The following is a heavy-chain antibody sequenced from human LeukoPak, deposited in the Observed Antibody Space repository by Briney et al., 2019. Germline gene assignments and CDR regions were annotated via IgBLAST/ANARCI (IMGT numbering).Heavy chain of an antibody. J-gene: IGHJ4*02. Sequence: GGSLRLSCAASGFTFSSYAMSWVRQAPGKGLEWVSAMSSSDDGRYYAASVRGRFTISRDTSRSTLYLQMNSLRAEDAAVYYCAKTPYLYDSRGYYTGDYWGQGTLVTVSS. CDR1: GFTFSSYA. CDR2: MSSSDDGR. V-gene: IGHV3-23*01. D-gene: IGHD3-22*01. CDR3: AKTPYLYDSRGYYTGDY.